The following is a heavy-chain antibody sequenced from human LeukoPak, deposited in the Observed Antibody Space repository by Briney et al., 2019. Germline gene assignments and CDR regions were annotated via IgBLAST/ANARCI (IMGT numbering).Heavy chain of an antibody. CDR3: AKDRHNIAARPDYFDY. V-gene: IGHV3-30*02. D-gene: IGHD6-6*01. CDR1: GFTFSSYG. J-gene: IGHJ4*02. CDR2: IRYDGSNK. Sequence: GGSLRLSCAASGFTFSSYGMHWVRQAPGKGLEWVAFIRYDGSNKYYADSVKGRFTISRDNSKNTLYLQMNSLRAEDTAVYYCAKDRHNIAARPDYFDYWGQGTLVTVSS.